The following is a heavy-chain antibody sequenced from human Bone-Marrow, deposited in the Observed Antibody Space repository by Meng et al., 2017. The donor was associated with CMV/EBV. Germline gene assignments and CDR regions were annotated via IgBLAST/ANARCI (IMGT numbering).Heavy chain of an antibody. CDR2: ITGGGGRT. D-gene: IGHD4/OR15-4a*01. CDR1: GFTFSRSG. CDR3: AKREWGELDYGGNLRD. Sequence: GESLKISCAASGFTFSRSGMNWVRQAPGKGLEWVGAITGGGGRTYYVDSVKGRFTISRDNSKNTLYLQMNSLRAEDTAVYYCAKREWGELDYGGNLRDWGQGTLVTVSS. V-gene: IGHV3-23*01. J-gene: IGHJ4*02.